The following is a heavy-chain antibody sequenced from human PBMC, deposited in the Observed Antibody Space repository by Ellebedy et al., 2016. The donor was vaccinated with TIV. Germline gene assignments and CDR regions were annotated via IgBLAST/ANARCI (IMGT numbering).Heavy chain of an antibody. V-gene: IGHV3-21*01. J-gene: IGHJ4*02. D-gene: IGHD3-10*01. Sequence: GGSLRLSXAASGFTFSSYSMNWVRQAPGKGLEWVSSISSSSSYIYYADSVKGRFTISRDNAKNSLYLQMNSLRAEDTAVYYCASLLWFGELLPLDYWGQGTLVTVSS. CDR3: ASLLWFGELLPLDY. CDR1: GFTFSSYS. CDR2: ISSSSSYI.